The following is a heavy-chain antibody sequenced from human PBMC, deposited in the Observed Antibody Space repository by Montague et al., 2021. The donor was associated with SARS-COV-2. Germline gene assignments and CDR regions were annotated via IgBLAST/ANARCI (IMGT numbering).Heavy chain of an antibody. CDR3: ARDQGLRGWFDP. Sequence: SETLSLTCTVSGGSVSTYYWSWLRQPPGKGLEWIGFLYFSGSATTYNPSLKSRVTISIDTSKNLFSPNLSSVTAADTAVYFCARDQGLRGWFDPWGQGTLVAVSS. V-gene: IGHV4-59*02. CDR1: GGSVSTYY. CDR2: LYFSGSAT. J-gene: IGHJ5*02.